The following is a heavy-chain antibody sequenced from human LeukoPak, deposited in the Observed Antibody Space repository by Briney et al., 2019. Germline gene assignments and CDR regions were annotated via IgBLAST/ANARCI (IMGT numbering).Heavy chain of an antibody. CDR2: IYHSGST. CDR1: GYSISSGYY. J-gene: IGHJ4*02. V-gene: IGHV4-38-2*02. CDR3: ARVTGYMIEDYFDY. Sequence: SETLSLTCTVSGYSISSGYYWGWIRQPPGKGLEWIGSIYHSGSTNYNPSLKSRVTISVDTSKNQFSLKLRSVTAADTAVYYCARVTGYMIEDYFDYWGQGTLVTVSS. D-gene: IGHD3-22*01.